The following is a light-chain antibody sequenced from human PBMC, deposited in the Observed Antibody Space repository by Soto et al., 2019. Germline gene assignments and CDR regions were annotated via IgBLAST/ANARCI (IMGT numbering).Light chain of an antibody. J-gene: IGKJ4*01. V-gene: IGKV3-15*01. CDR1: QSVSSN. CDR2: GAS. Sequence: EILMTQSPATLSVSPGERDTLSCRASQSVSSNLAWYQQKPGQAPRLLIYGASPSATDIPARFSGSGSGSDFTLTITSLQSEDFAVYDCQQYNNWPLTFGGGTKVEIK. CDR3: QQYNNWPLT.